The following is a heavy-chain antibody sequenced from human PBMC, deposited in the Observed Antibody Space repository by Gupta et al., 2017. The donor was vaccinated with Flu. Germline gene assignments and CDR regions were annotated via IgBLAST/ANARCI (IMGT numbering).Heavy chain of an antibody. J-gene: IGHJ4*02. CDR2: ISAYNGNT. V-gene: IGHV1-18*01. CDR1: GYTVSSYG. CDR3: ARDGQQLVPFLPFDY. Sequence: QVQLVQSGAEVKKPGASVKVSGKDSGYTVSSYGISWVRQAPGQGLEWMGWISAYNGNTNYAQKLQGRVTMTTDTSTSTAYMELRSLRSDDTAVYYCARDGQQLVPFLPFDYWGQGTLVTVSS. D-gene: IGHD6-13*01.